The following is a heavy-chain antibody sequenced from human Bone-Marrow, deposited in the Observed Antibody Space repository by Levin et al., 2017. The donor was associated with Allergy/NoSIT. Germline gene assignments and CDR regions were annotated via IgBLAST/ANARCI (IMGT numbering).Heavy chain of an antibody. D-gene: IGHD4-17*01. Sequence: TWMRQAPGHGPEWMGGIIPIFGTPNYAQRLQGRVTITADESTSTAYMEMRSLKSEDTAVYYCARDGYYGDRQFYNGMDVWGQGTTVTVSS. V-gene: IGHV1-69*01. J-gene: IGHJ6*02. CDR3: ARDGYYGDRQFYNGMDV. CDR2: IIPIFGTP.